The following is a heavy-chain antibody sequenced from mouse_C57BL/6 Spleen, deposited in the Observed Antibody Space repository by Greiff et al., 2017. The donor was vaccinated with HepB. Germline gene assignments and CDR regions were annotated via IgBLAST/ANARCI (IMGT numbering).Heavy chain of an antibody. V-gene: IGHV1-81*01. D-gene: IGHD1-1*01. J-gene: IGHJ1*03. CDR2: IYPRSGNT. Sequence: QVQLQQSGAELARPGASVKLSCKASGYTFTSYGISWVKQRTGQGLEWIGEIYPRSGNTYYNEKFKGKATLTADKSSSTAYMELRSLTSEDSAVYFCASYGSSPSYWYFDVWGTGTTVTVSS. CDR1: GYTFTSYG. CDR3: ASYGSSPSYWYFDV.